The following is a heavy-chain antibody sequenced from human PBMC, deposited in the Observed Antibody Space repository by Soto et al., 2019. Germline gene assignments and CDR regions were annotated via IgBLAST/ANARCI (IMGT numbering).Heavy chain of an antibody. CDR3: ARDSSAWPNYFDS. Sequence: EVQLLESGGGLVQPGGSLRLSCEASGGMFSSYVMNWVRQAPGKGLEWVSGISGTGGSTKYADSVQGRFTISRDSSRNTVILQMNNLRADDTAVYYCARDSSAWPNYFDSWGQGIQVTVSS. J-gene: IGHJ4*02. V-gene: IGHV3-23*01. CDR1: GGMFSSYV. D-gene: IGHD6-19*01. CDR2: ISGTGGST.